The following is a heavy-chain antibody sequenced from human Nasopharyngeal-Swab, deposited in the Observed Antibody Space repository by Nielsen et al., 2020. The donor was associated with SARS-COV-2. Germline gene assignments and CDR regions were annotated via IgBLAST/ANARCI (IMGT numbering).Heavy chain of an antibody. CDR1: GYTLTVWR. CDR3: ASEGSGVFGVVIYAFDI. D-gene: IGHD3-3*01. Sequence: AAVKVTCKGPGYTLTVWRIHWVRQAPGKGPEWMGAVDPEEGEPVYAQNFQGRVTMTEDTSTYTAYLELSSLRSEDTAVYYCASEGSGVFGVVIYAFDIWGPGTLVTVSS. V-gene: IGHV1-24*01. CDR2: VDPEEGEP. J-gene: IGHJ3*02.